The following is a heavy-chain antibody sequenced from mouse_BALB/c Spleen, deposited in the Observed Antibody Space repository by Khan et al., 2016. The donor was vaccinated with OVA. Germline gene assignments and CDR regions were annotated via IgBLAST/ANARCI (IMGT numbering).Heavy chain of an antibody. CDR3: ARKKKKGDNYFDY. CDR1: GYTFPSYW. Sequence: VQLQESGAELMKAGASVKMSCKASGYTFPSYWMHWVKQRLGKGLEWLAETNPTNGRTYYNEKFKSKATLTVDKSSSTAYMLLSGPTFEDTAVYYCARKKKKGDNYFDYWGQGTTLTVSS. J-gene: IGHJ2*01. CDR2: TNPTNGRT. V-gene: IGHV1S81*02.